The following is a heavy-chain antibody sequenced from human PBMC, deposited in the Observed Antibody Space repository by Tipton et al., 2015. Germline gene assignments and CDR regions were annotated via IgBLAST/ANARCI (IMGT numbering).Heavy chain of an antibody. CDR2: ISFSDTT. CDR1: GGSVSSGSYY. Sequence: TLSLTCTVSGGSVSSGSYYWSWIRQPPGKGLEWIGYISFSDTTHHNPSLKSRITISLNTSKNQFSLKMSSVTAADTAVYYCARSRYTVTPDSWGQGTLVTVSS. D-gene: IGHD4-17*01. CDR3: ARSRYTVTPDS. V-gene: IGHV4-61*01. J-gene: IGHJ4*02.